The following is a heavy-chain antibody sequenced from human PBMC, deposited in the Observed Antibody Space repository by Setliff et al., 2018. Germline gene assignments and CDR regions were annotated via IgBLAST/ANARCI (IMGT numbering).Heavy chain of an antibody. D-gene: IGHD5-18*01. J-gene: IGHJ6*02. CDR2: ISVYTGNT. CDR1: GYTFSHSG. CDR3: SRDGGTGMVKTYFYGLDV. Sequence: GASVKVSCKASGYTFSHSGITWVRQAPGQGLEWMGWISVYTGNTNYAPKLQGRVTTTTDASTSTAYMELRGLTSDDTAVYYCSRDGGTGMVKTYFYGLDVWGQGTTVTVSS. V-gene: IGHV1-18*01.